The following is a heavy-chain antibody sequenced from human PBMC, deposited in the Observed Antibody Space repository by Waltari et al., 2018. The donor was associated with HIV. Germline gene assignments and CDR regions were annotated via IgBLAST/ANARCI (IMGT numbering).Heavy chain of an antibody. D-gene: IGHD4-17*01. J-gene: IGHJ4*02. CDR2: MSGSLCST. CDR3: AKDADGDYYFDY. Sequence: EVQLLESGGGLVQPGGSLSLPCADSGFTFSRYAMSWGRQAPGKGLGGVSAMSGSLCSTYSADSVKGRFTISRDNAKNTLYLQMNSLRAEDTAVYYCAKDADGDYYFDYWGQGTLVTVSS. CDR1: GFTFSRYA. V-gene: IGHV3-23*01.